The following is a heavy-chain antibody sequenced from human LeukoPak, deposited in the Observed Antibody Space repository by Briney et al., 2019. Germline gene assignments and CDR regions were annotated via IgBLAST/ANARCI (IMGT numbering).Heavy chain of an antibody. Sequence: GGSLRLSCAASGFTFSTYAMTWVRQAPGKGLEWVSLIASSGRNTYYTDSVRGRFTISRDNSKNTLYLQMGSLRAEDTAVYYCARGPTDISFNAFDIWGQGTMVTVSS. V-gene: IGHV3-23*01. D-gene: IGHD4-17*01. CDR3: ARGPTDISFNAFDI. CDR2: IASSGRNT. J-gene: IGHJ3*02. CDR1: GFTFSTYA.